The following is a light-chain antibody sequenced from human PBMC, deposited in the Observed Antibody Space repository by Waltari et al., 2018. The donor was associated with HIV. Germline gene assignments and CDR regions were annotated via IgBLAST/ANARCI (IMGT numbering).Light chain of an antibody. J-gene: IGKJ1*01. CDR1: QNVDSNY. CDR2: GAS. CDR3: QQYGTSPT. V-gene: IGKV3-20*01. Sequence: EIVLTQSPGTLSLSPGDRATLFCRASQNVDSNYIAWYQHKSGQPPRLLISGASSRATGIPDKFGGSGSGTHFTLTINELAPEDFAMYYCQQYGTSPTFGQGTKGEI.